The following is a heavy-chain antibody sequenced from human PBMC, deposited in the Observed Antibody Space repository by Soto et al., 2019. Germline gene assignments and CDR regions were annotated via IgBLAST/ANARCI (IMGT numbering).Heavy chain of an antibody. CDR1: GGSISNSYW. D-gene: IGHD2-2*01. Sequence: QVQLQESGPGLVKPSGTLSLTCAVSGGSISNSYWWSWVRQTPGKVLEWSGEIYHTGSTNYNPSLKSRVTLSVDKSKIHFSLKLTSVTAADTAMYYCASKLPAYCSTTSCSGFGFDSWGKGTLVTFSS. J-gene: IGHJ5*01. V-gene: IGHV4-4*02. CDR3: ASKLPAYCSTTSCSGFGFDS. CDR2: IYHTGST.